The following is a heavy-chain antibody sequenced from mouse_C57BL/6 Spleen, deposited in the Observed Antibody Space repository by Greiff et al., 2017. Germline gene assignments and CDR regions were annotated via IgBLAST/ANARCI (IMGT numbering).Heavy chain of an antibody. CDR1: GFSLTSYG. CDR3: AIPSTMVKDWYFDV. V-gene: IGHV2-3*01. CDR2: IWGDGST. J-gene: IGHJ1*03. D-gene: IGHD2-1*01. Sequence: VQLQESGPGLVAPSQSLSITCTVSGFSLTSYGVSWVRQPPGKGLEWLGVIWGDGSTNYDSALLSRLSSSKDNSKSQVFLKLNSLQTDDTATYYCAIPSTMVKDWYFDVWGTGTTVTVSS.